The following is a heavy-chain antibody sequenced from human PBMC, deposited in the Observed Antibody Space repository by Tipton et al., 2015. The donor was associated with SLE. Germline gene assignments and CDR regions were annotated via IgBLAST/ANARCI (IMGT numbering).Heavy chain of an antibody. D-gene: IGHD6-6*01. Sequence: TLSLTCTVSGGSISSSRYYWGWIRQPPGKGLEWIGSIYYSGSTYYNPSLKSRVTISVDPSKNQFSLKLSSVTAADTAVYYCAPSIAARPRDWYFDLWGRGTLVTVSS. J-gene: IGHJ2*01. CDR2: IYYSGST. CDR3: APSIAARPRDWYFDL. V-gene: IGHV4-39*01. CDR1: GGSISSSRYY.